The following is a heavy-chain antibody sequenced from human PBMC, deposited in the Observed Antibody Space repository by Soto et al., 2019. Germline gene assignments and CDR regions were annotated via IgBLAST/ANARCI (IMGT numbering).Heavy chain of an antibody. CDR3: ARSTMVRGVTFPRAPFDY. CDR2: ISSSSSYI. CDR1: GFTFGIYS. D-gene: IGHD3-10*01. J-gene: IGHJ4*02. V-gene: IGHV3-21*01. Sequence: PGGSLRLSCAASGFTFGIYSMNWVRHAPGKGLEWVSSISSSSSYIYYADSVKGRFTISRDNAKNSLYLQMNSLRAEDTAVYYCARSTMVRGVTFPRAPFDYWGQGTLVTVSS.